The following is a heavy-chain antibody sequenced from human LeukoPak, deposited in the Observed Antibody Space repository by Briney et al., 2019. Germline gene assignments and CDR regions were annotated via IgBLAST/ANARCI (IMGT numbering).Heavy chain of an antibody. J-gene: IGHJ4*02. CDR1: GYTFTNYD. Sequence: ASVKVSCKASGYTFTNYDINWVRQASGQGLEWMGWMNPNSGNTGSAQKFQGRVTMTSNTSISTAYRELSSLRSEDTAVYYCARGLRREQQLLRAFDYWGQGTPVTVSS. CDR3: ARGLRREQQLLRAFDY. V-gene: IGHV1-8*01. D-gene: IGHD6-13*01. CDR2: MNPNSGNT.